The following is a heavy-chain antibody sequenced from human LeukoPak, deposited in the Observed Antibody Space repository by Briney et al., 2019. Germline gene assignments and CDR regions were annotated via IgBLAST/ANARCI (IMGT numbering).Heavy chain of an antibody. CDR1: GFTFSGSD. CDR3: TRHNYDRSGYGAFDI. V-gene: IGHV3-73*01. J-gene: IGHJ3*02. Sequence: GGSLKLSCAASGFTFSGSDIHWVRQASGKGLGWVGHIRSKTNNYATADAASVKGRSTFSRDDSKNTAYIQMNSLKTEDTAVYYCTRHNYDRSGYGAFDIWGQGTMVTVSS. D-gene: IGHD3-22*01. CDR2: IRSKTNNYAT.